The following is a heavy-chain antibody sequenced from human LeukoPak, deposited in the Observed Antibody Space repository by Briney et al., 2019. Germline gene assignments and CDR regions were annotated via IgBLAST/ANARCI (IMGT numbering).Heavy chain of an antibody. Sequence: PGGSLRLSCVASGFTFDSYAMHWVRQAPGKGLEWVSIISGNGGTTYYADSVKGRFTMSRDNSKNSLYLEMSSLRTEDTAFYYCAKDHYESSGYDFDHWGQGTLVTVSS. J-gene: IGHJ4*02. CDR2: ISGNGGTT. CDR3: AKDHYESSGYDFDH. V-gene: IGHV3-43*02. D-gene: IGHD3-22*01. CDR1: GFTFDSYA.